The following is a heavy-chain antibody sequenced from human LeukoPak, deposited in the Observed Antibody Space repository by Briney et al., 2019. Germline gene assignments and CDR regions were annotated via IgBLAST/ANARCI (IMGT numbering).Heavy chain of an antibody. V-gene: IGHV4-59*01. CDR1: GGSISSYY. D-gene: IGHD2-8*02. CDR3: ARGVPVVLAYMDV. CDR2: IYYSGST. J-gene: IGHJ6*03. Sequence: SETPSLTCTVSGGSISSYYWSWIRQPPGKGLEWIGYIYYSGSTNYNPSLKSRVTISVDTSKNQFSLKLSSVTAADTAVYYCARGVPVVLAYMDVWGKGTTVTVSS.